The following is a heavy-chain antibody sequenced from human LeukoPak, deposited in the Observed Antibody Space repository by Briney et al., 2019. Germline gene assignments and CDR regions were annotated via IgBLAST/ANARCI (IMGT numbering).Heavy chain of an antibody. V-gene: IGHV4-59*01. D-gene: IGHD4-11*01. CDR1: SGSINSYY. Sequence: PSETLSLTCTVVSGSINSYYWSWIRQPPAKGLEWIGYVSDTGSTNYNPSLKSRVTISVDTSKNQFYLKLTSVTAADTAVYYCARTTTTFDDWGHGTLVTVSS. J-gene: IGHJ4*01. CDR3: ARTTTTFDD. CDR2: VSDTGST.